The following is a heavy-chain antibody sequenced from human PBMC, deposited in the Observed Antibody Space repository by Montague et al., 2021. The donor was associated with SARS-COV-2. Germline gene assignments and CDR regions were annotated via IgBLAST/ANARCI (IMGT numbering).Heavy chain of an antibody. J-gene: IGHJ4*02. V-gene: IGHV4-31*03. CDR3: AIQSGSYSNYFDL. Sequence: TLSLTCSVSGGSISSANYYWSWIRQHPGKGLEFIGYIYYSGSSFYNPSLKSRLTISVDTSKNRFSLRLSSVTAADTAIYFCAIQSGSYSNYFDLWGQGTLVTVSS. CDR1: GGSISSANYY. CDR2: IYYSGSS. D-gene: IGHD1-26*01.